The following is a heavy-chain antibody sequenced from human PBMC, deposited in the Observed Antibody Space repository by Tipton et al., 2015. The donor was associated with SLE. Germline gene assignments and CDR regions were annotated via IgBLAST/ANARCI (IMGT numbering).Heavy chain of an antibody. Sequence: TLSLTCTVSGGSISSYYWTWIRQPAGKGLEWIGRIYTSGSTNYNPSLKSRVTMSVDTSKNQVSLDVTSMTTADTAVYYCARGTLVTMNSPREYHYAIDVWGQGTMVSVSS. CDR3: ARGTLVTMNSPREYHYAIDV. V-gene: IGHV4-4*07. CDR1: GGSISSYY. D-gene: IGHD2-21*02. J-gene: IGHJ6*02. CDR2: IYTSGST.